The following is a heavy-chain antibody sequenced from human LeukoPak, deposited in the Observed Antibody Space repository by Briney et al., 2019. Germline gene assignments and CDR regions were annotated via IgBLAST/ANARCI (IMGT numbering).Heavy chain of an antibody. CDR2: IYYTGST. Sequence: SETLSLTCTVSDGSISSPDHYWGWIRQPPGKGLEWIGIIYYTGSTYYNLSLKSRVIISVDTSKSQFSLKVKSMTAADTAVYYCARRFFYGDYDTYYFDYWVQGILVTVSS. V-gene: IGHV4-39*01. J-gene: IGHJ4*02. CDR1: DGSISSPDHY. D-gene: IGHD4-17*01. CDR3: ARRFFYGDYDTYYFDY.